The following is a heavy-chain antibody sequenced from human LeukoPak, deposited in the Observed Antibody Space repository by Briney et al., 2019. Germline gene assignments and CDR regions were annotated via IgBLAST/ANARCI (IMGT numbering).Heavy chain of an antibody. CDR3: ARAARDIVVVPFDY. CDR2: IYSGGST. J-gene: IGHJ4*02. V-gene: IGHV3-66*01. CDR1: GFTFSSYA. D-gene: IGHD2-2*01. Sequence: PGGSLRLSCAASGFTFSSYAMHWVRQAPGKGLEWVSVIYSGGSTYYADSVKGRFTISRDNSKNTLYLQMNSLRAEDTAVYYCARAARDIVVVPFDYWGQGTLVTVSS.